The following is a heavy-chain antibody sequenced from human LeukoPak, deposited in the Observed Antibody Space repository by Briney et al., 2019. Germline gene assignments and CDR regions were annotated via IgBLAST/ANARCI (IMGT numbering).Heavy chain of an antibody. CDR1: GGTFSSYT. J-gene: IGHJ3*02. V-gene: IGHV1-69*02. CDR2: INPILGIA. CDR3: ASRRSRRGAFDI. Sequence: EASVKVSCKASGGTFSSYTISWVRQAPGKGLEWMGRINPILGIANYAQKFQGRVTITADKSTSTAYMELSSLRSEDTAVYYCASRRSRRGAFDIWGQGTMVTVSS. D-gene: IGHD2-2*01.